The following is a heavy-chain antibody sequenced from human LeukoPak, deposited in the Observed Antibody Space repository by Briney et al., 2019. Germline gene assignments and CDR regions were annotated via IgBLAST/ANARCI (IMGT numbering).Heavy chain of an antibody. CDR1: GFPFYGYW. Sequence: GGSLRLSCAATGFPFYGYWMTWVRQAPGRGLEWVANINPAGSDTYYVDPVRGRFTISRDNAKNLVYLQMSSLRAEDTAVYSCARFGYVAGLDLWGQGTLVTVSS. CDR3: ARFGYVAGLDL. D-gene: IGHD3-16*01. V-gene: IGHV3-7*01. J-gene: IGHJ4*02. CDR2: INPAGSDT.